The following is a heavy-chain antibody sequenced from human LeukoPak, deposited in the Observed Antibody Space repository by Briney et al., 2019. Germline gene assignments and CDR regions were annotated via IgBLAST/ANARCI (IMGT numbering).Heavy chain of an antibody. CDR3: ARVWGGFDS. J-gene: IGHJ4*02. CDR1: GGSTTSYY. D-gene: IGHD3-16*01. V-gene: IGHV4-59*01. Sequence: PSETLSLTCTVPGGSTTSYYWSWIRQPPRKGLEWIGYTYYSGSPNYNPSLKSRVTISVDTSKTQFSLKPSSVTAADTAVYYCARVWGGFDSWGQGTLVTVSS. CDR2: TYYSGSP.